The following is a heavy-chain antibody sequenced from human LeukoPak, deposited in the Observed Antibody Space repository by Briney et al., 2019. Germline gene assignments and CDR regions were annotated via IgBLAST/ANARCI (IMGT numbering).Heavy chain of an antibody. V-gene: IGHV5-51*01. CDR2: IYPGDSDT. CDR1: GYSFTSYW. Sequence: GESLKISCKGSGYSFTSYWIGWVRQMPGKGLEWMGIIYPGDSDTRYSPSFQGQVTISADKSISTAYLQWSSLKASDTAMYYCARLVYRVAAIEGGDWFDPWGQGTLVTVSS. D-gene: IGHD2-15*01. J-gene: IGHJ5*02. CDR3: ARLVYRVAAIEGGDWFDP.